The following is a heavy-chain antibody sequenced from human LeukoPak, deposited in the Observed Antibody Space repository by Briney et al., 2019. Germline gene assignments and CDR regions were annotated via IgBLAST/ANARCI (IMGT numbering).Heavy chain of an antibody. Sequence: SETLSLTCAVYGGSFSGYYWSWIRQPPGKGLEWIGEINHSGSTNYNPSLKSRVTISVDTSKNQFSLKLSSVTAADTAVYYCARLQYHYYYMDVWGEGTTVTVSS. J-gene: IGHJ6*03. CDR2: INHSGST. CDR3: ARLQYHYYYMDV. D-gene: IGHD4-11*01. CDR1: GGSFSGYY. V-gene: IGHV4-34*01.